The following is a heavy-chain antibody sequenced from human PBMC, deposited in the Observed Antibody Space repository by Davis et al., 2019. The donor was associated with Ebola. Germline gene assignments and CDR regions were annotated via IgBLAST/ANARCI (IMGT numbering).Heavy chain of an antibody. CDR3: ASLRRTITGMDDGFDI. J-gene: IGHJ3*02. CDR2: IYTGGSDT. CDR1: GYSFTTHW. V-gene: IGHV5-51*01. Sequence: KVSCKGSGYSFTTHWIGWGRPIPGKGLDWMGIIYTGGSDTSYSPSFRGQLIISADKSMKTAFLQWSNRKASDSGMYYCASLRRTITGMDDGFDIWGEGTMVTVSS. D-gene: IGHD2-8*02.